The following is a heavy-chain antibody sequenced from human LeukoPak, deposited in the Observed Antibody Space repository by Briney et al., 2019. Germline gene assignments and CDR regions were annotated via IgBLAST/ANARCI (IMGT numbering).Heavy chain of an antibody. D-gene: IGHD2-15*01. CDR1: GGTFSSYT. V-gene: IGHV1-69*13. J-gene: IGHJ6*03. CDR3: ARGEYCSGGSCYWDYYYMDV. Sequence: TVKVSCKASGGTFSSYTISWVRQAPGQGLEWMGGIIPIFGTANYAQKFQGRVTITADESTSTAYMELSSLRSEDTAVYYCARGEYCSGGSCYWDYYYMDVWGKGTTVTVSS. CDR2: IIPIFGTA.